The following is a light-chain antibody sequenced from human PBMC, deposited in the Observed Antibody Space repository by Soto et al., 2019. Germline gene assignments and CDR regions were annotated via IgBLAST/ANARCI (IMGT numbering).Light chain of an antibody. CDR2: DVI. CDR1: SSDVGAYTF. CDR3: SSYTSSSTHV. Sequence: QSALTQPASVSGSPGQSITISCTGTSSDVGAYTFVSWYQQHPDKVPKLLIFDVIRRPSGVSDRFSGSKSGNTASLTISGLQPADEADYYCSSYTSSSTHVFGSGTKLTVL. J-gene: IGLJ1*01. V-gene: IGLV2-14*03.